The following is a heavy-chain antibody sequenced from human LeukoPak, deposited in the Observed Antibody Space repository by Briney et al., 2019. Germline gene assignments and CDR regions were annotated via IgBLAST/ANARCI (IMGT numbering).Heavy chain of an antibody. CDR3: ARGLDTAIAS. V-gene: IGHV6-1*01. D-gene: IGHD5-18*01. CDR2: TYYKSKWHS. Sequence: SQTLSRTRAISGDSVSNNSATWNWIRQSPSRGLEWLGRTYYKSKWHSDYAVSVKSRIILNPDTSKNQFSLLLNSVTPEDTAVYFCARGLDTAIASWGQGTLVTVSS. J-gene: IGHJ4*02. CDR1: GDSVSNNSAT.